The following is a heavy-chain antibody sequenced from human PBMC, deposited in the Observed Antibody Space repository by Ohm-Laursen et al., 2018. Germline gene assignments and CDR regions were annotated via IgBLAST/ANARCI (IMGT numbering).Heavy chain of an antibody. D-gene: IGHD4-23*01. V-gene: IGHV3-11*01. CDR1: GFSFRDYF. J-gene: IGHJ4*02. Sequence: SLRLSCAASGFSFRDYFMSWIRQAPGKGLEWLAYIDISGTIIYYADSVKGRFTISRDNARNSLYLQMNSLRVEDTAVYYCAADYGGNAGQDYWGQGTLVTVSS. CDR3: AADYGGNAGQDY. CDR2: IDISGTII.